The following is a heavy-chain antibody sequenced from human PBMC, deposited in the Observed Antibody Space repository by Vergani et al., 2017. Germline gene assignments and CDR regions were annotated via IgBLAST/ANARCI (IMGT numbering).Heavy chain of an antibody. J-gene: IGHJ3*02. V-gene: IGHV3-7*03. Sequence: VQLVESGGGVVQPGRSLRLSCAASGFTFSSYWMSWVRQAPGKGLEWVANIKQDGSEKYYVDSVKGRFTISRDNAKNSLYLQMNSLRAEDTAVYYCARARDLDAFDIWGQGTMVTVSS. CDR1: GFTFSSYW. CDR3: ARARDLDAFDI. CDR2: IKQDGSEK.